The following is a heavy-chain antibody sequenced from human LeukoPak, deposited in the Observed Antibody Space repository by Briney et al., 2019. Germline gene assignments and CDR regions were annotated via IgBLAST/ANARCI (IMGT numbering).Heavy chain of an antibody. Sequence: GGSLRLSCAASGFTFSGYSMNWVRQAPGKGLEWVSYISSSGSTIYYADSVKGRFTISRDNAKNSLYLQMNSLRAEDTAVYYCAELGITMIGGVWGKGTTVTISS. J-gene: IGHJ6*04. V-gene: IGHV3-48*04. D-gene: IGHD3-10*02. CDR2: ISSSGSTI. CDR1: GFTFSGYS. CDR3: AELGITMIGGV.